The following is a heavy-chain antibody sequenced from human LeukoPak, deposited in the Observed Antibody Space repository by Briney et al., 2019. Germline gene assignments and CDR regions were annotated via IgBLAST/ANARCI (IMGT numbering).Heavy chain of an antibody. CDR3: ARAPYYYYDSGSGTRVTGNPDY. Sequence: GGSLRLSCAASGFTFSSFSMNWVRQAPGKGLEWVSSISSSNIYKYYSDSVKGRFTISRDNAKNSLYLQMNSLRADDTAVYYCARAPYYYYDSGSGTRVTGNPDYWGQGTLVTVSS. J-gene: IGHJ4*02. D-gene: IGHD3-10*01. V-gene: IGHV3-21*01. CDR1: GFTFSSFS. CDR2: ISSSNIYK.